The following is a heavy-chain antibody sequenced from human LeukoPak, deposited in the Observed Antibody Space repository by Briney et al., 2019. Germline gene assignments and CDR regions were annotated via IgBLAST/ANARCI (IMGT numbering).Heavy chain of an antibody. CDR1: GFTFNRNG. J-gene: IGHJ4*02. Sequence: GESLSLSCTASGFTFNRNGNSWVRKAPGQGLERVSTIGGSGDKTFYADSVKGRFTISRDNSKNMLHLQMSSLTGEDTALYYCVRRGDASSGWGGHDYWGQGALVTVSS. CDR3: VRRGDASSGWGGHDY. D-gene: IGHD6-19*01. CDR2: IGGSGDKT. V-gene: IGHV3-23*01.